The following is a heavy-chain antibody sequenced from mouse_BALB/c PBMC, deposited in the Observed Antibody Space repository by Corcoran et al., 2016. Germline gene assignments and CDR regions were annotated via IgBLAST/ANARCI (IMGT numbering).Heavy chain of an antibody. Sequence: QVQLQQSGAELARPGASVKMSCKASGYTFTSYTMHWVKQRPGQGLEWIGFINPSSGYTNYNQKFKDKATLTADKSSSTAYIQLSSLTSEDSAVYYCARHDGYYPFYAMDYWGQGTSVTVSS. J-gene: IGHJ4*01. CDR3: ARHDGYYPFYAMDY. V-gene: IGHV1-4*01. CDR1: GYTFTSYT. CDR2: INPSSGYT. D-gene: IGHD2-3*01.